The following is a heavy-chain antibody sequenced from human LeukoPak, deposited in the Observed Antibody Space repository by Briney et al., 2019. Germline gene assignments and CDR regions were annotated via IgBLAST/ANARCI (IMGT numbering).Heavy chain of an antibody. J-gene: IGHJ6*02. Sequence: PSETLSLTCTVSGGSSSSYSWSWIRQPPGKGLEWIGYISFSGTTNYNPSLKSRVTISVDTSKDQVSLRLNSVTAADTALYYCASLLNDSTGYYSYYGMDVWGQGTTVTVSS. D-gene: IGHD3-22*01. V-gene: IGHV4-59*08. CDR1: GGSSSSYS. CDR3: ASLLNDSTGYYSYYGMDV. CDR2: ISFSGTT.